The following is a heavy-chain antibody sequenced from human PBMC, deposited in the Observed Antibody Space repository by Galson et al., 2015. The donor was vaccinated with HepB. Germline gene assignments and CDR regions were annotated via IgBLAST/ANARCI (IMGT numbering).Heavy chain of an antibody. J-gene: IGHJ2*01. CDR1: GFTFSNAW. Sequence: SLRLSCAASGFTFSNAWMSWVRQAPGKGLEWVGCIKSKTDGGTTDYAAPVKGRFTISRDDSKNTLYLQMNSLKTEDTAVYYCTTGGDYSYWYFDLWGRGTLVTVSS. V-gene: IGHV3-15*01. D-gene: IGHD4-11*01. CDR3: TTGGDYSYWYFDL. CDR2: IKSKTDGGTT.